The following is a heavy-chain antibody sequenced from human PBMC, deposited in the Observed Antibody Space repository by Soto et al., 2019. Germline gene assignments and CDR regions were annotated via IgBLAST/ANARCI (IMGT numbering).Heavy chain of an antibody. Sequence: GASVKVSCKASGYTFTSYDINWMRQATGQGLEWMGWMNPNSGNTGYAQKFQGRVTMTRNTSISTAYMELSSLRSEDTAVYYCAREGSGSANYYYYYMDVWGKGTTVTVSS. V-gene: IGHV1-8*01. J-gene: IGHJ6*03. CDR1: GYTFTSYD. CDR3: AREGSGSANYYYYYMDV. D-gene: IGHD2-2*01. CDR2: MNPNSGNT.